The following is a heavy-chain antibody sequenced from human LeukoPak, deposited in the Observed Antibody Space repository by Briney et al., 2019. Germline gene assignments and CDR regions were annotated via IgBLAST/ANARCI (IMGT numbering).Heavy chain of an antibody. V-gene: IGHV3-33*08. CDR1: GFTVSSNY. CDR2: IWYDGSSK. D-gene: IGHD3/OR15-3a*01. Sequence: GGSLRLSCAASGFTVSSNYMSWVRQAPGKGLEWVAVIWYDGSSKYYADSVKGRFTISRDISKNTLYLQMNSLRAEDTAVYYCARHKDWTFDYWGQGTLVTVSS. J-gene: IGHJ4*02. CDR3: ARHKDWTFDY.